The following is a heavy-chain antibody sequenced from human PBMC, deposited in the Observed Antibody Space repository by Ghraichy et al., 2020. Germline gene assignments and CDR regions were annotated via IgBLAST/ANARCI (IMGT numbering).Heavy chain of an antibody. CDR1: GFTFSSYS. V-gene: IGHV3-48*02. J-gene: IGHJ4*02. Sequence: GGSLRLSCAASGFTFSSYSMNWVRQAPGKGLEWVSYISSSSSTIYYADSVKGRFTISRDNAKNSLYLQMNSLRDEDTAVYYCARVGLPGIAAAKYYFDYWGQGTLVTVSS. D-gene: IGHD6-13*01. CDR3: ARVGLPGIAAAKYYFDY. CDR2: ISSSSSTI.